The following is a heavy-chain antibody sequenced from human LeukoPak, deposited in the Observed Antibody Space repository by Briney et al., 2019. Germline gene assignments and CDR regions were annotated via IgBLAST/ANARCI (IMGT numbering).Heavy chain of an antibody. D-gene: IGHD4-23*01. CDR1: GYTFTDYF. CDR2: IDPNRGDT. CDR3: ARADGGNFFDPRFDY. Sequence: ASVKVSCKASGYTFTDYFMHWVRQAPGQGLEWMGWIDPNRGDTSYAQKFQGRVTMTRDTSISTAYMELSRLRSDDTAVYYCARADGGNFFDPRFDYWGQGTLVTVSS. V-gene: IGHV1-2*02. J-gene: IGHJ4*02.